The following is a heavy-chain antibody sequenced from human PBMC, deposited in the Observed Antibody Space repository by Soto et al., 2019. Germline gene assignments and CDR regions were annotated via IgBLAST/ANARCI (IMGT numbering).Heavy chain of an antibody. CDR3: AKDRGYGDYVINSDAFDI. CDR2: ISGSGGST. V-gene: IGHV3-23*01. CDR1: GFTFSSYA. D-gene: IGHD4-17*01. J-gene: IGHJ3*02. Sequence: GGSLRLSCAASGFTFSSYAMSWVRQAPGKGLEWVSAISGSGGSTYYADSVKGRFTISRDNSKNTLYLQMNSLRAEDTAVYYCAKDRGYGDYVINSDAFDIWGQGTMVTVSS.